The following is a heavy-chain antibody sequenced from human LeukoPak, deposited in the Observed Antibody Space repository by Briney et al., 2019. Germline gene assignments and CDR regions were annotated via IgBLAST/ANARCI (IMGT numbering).Heavy chain of an antibody. CDR2: ISSSSSYI. J-gene: IGHJ4*02. V-gene: IGHV3-21*01. CDR1: GFTFSSYS. CDR3: ARAPRELFDY. Sequence: GGSLRLSCAASGFTFSSYSMNWVRQAPGKGLEWVSSISSSSSYIYYADSVKGRFTISRDNAKNTLYLQMNRLRAEDTAVYYYARAPRELFDYWGQGTLVTVSS. D-gene: IGHD3-10*01.